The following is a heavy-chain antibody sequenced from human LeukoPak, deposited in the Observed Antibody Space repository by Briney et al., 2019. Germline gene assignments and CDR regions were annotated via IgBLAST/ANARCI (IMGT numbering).Heavy chain of an antibody. CDR3: ARITGGGFDY. J-gene: IGHJ4*02. CDR2: INHSGST. D-gene: IGHD3-16*01. Sequence: SETLSLTCAVYGGSFSGYYWSWIRQPPGKGLEWLGEINHSGSTNYNPSLKSRVTISVDTSKNQFSLKLSSVTAADTAVYYCARITGGGFDYWGQGALVTVSS. V-gene: IGHV4-34*01. CDR1: GGSFSGYY.